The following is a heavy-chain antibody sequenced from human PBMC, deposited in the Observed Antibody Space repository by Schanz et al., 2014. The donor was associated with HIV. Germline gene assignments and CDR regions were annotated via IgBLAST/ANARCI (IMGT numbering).Heavy chain of an antibody. V-gene: IGHV3-30*18. Sequence: QVQLVESGGGVVQPGRSLRLSCAASGFSFRTHGMHWVRQAPGKGLEWVAVISYDGSIEYYADSVKGRFTISRDNSKNTLYLQMNSLRSEDTAVYYCAKVGRIYSTTWIDYWGQGTLVTVSS. CDR1: GFSFRTHG. CDR2: ISYDGSIE. D-gene: IGHD2-2*01. J-gene: IGHJ4*02. CDR3: AKVGRIYSTTWIDY.